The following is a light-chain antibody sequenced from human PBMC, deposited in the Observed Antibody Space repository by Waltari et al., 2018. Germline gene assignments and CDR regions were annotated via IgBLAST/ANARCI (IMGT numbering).Light chain of an antibody. CDR2: DAS. CDR1: QSIGGY. V-gene: IGKV1-39*01. J-gene: IGKJ4*01. CDR3: QQSNSMPLT. Sequence: DIHMTQSPSSLSASVGHRVTITCRESQSIGGYLHWYQQKPGKAPDLLIYDASSLQSGVPSRFSGSGSGTDFTLTITTLQPEDFATYYCQQSNSMPLTFGGGTKVEIK.